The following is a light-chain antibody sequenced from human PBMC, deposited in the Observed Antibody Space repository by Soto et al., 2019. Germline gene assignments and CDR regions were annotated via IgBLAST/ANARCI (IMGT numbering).Light chain of an antibody. CDR2: QAS. J-gene: IGKJ2*03. Sequence: DIQLTQSPSTLSASVGDRVTITCRASQSISSWLAWNQQKAGKAPKLLIYQASSLQSGVPSRFSGNGSGTEFTLSISSLQPDDFASYYCQQYNSYYSVGQGTKLEI. V-gene: IGKV1-5*03. CDR1: QSISSW. CDR3: QQYNSYYS.